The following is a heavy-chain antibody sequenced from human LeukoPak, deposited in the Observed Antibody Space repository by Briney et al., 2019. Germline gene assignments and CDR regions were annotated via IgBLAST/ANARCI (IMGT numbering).Heavy chain of an antibody. J-gene: IGHJ4*02. D-gene: IGHD3-16*02. CDR1: GFTFSSYA. Sequence: PGGSLRLSCAASGFTFSSYAMSWVRQAPGKGLEWVSAISGSGGSTYYADSVKGRFTISRGNSKNTLYLQMNSLRAEDTAVYYCAKTQRYDYVWGSYRPPYYFDYWGQGTLVTVSS. CDR2: ISGSGGST. V-gene: IGHV3-23*01. CDR3: AKTQRYDYVWGSYRPPYYFDY.